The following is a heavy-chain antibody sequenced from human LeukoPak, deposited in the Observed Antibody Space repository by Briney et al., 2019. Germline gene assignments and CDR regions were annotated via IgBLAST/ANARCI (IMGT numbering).Heavy chain of an antibody. CDR2: IYPGDSDT. CDR1: GDSSTSFW. V-gene: IGHV5-51*01. J-gene: IGHJ4*02. Sequence: GESLKISCNGSGDSSTSFWIGWVRQMPGKGLEWMGSIYPGDSDTRYSPSFQGQVTISADKSISTAFLQWSSLKASDTAMYYCANTLHSGYEPFDYWGQGTLVTVSS. CDR3: ANTLHSGYEPFDY. D-gene: IGHD5-12*01.